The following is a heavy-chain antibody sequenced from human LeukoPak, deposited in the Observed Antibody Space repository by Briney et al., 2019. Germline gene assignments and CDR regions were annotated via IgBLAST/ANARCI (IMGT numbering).Heavy chain of an antibody. D-gene: IGHD5-18*01. CDR2: IYTSGST. Sequence: SETLSLTCTVSGGSISSGSYYWSWIRQPAGKGLEWIGRIYTSGSTNYNPSLKSRVTISVDTSKNQFSLKLSSVTAADTAVYYCARGNGYSYGFGDYYYYMDVWGKGTTVTISS. CDR1: GGSISSGSYY. CDR3: ARGNGYSYGFGDYYYYMDV. J-gene: IGHJ6*03. V-gene: IGHV4-61*02.